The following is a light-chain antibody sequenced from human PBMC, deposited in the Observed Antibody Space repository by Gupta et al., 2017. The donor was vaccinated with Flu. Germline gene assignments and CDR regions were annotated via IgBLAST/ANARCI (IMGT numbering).Light chain of an antibody. CDR2: KIS. V-gene: IGKV2-30*01. CDR3: MQTTRWPT. CDR1: QSLVYGDGKPY. Sequence: ISCRYSQSLVYGDGKPYRTLSQQRREHSRRRHICKISNRESGVPDGFSGSGSGSDFTMKISGVEAEDVGVYCCMQTTRWPTFGQGTKLE. J-gene: IGKJ2*01.